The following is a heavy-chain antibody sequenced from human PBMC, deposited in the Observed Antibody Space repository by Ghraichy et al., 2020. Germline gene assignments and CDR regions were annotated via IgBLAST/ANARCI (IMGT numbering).Heavy chain of an antibody. CDR1: GFNFNIFG. CDR2: ISYDGRNA. CDR3: ARARRERSGFYYFDH. V-gene: IGHV3-30*03. D-gene: IGHD5-12*01. J-gene: IGHJ4*02. Sequence: GGSLRLSCAASGFNFNIFGMHWVRLAPGKGLEWVASISYDGRNADYADTVKGRFTISRDNSKNMLFLQMNSLSAEDTALYYCARARRERSGFYYFDHWGQGHMVAVSS.